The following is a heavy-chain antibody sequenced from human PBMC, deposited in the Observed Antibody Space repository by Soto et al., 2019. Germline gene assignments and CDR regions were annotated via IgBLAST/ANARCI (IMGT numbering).Heavy chain of an antibody. J-gene: IGHJ4*02. CDR3: GRLEGLATISYYFDY. CDR2: INYSGST. Sequence: SETLSLTCAVYGGSFSGYYWSWIRQPPGKGLEWIGEINYSGSTNYNPSLKSRVTISVDKSKNQFSLKLMSLSAADTAVYYCGRLEGLATISYYFDYWGQGALVTVSS. V-gene: IGHV4-34*01. CDR1: GGSFSGYY. D-gene: IGHD3-9*01.